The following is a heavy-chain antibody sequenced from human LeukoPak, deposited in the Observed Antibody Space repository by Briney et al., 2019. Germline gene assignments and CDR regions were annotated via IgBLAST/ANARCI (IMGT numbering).Heavy chain of an antibody. CDR3: ARHRSGSYIRYFDF. Sequence: WETLSLTCTVSGDSINTSNYFWGWIRQSTGKGLEWIGNIYYIGTSDYNPPLKSRVTISIDTSKNQFSLNLRSVTAADTAFYYCARHRSGSYIRYFDFWGQGALVTVSS. D-gene: IGHD1-26*01. J-gene: IGHJ4*02. V-gene: IGHV4-39*01. CDR1: GDSINTSNYF. CDR2: IYYIGTS.